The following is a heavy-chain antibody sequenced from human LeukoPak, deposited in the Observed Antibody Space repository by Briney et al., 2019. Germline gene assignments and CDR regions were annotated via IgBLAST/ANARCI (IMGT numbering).Heavy chain of an antibody. CDR3: AGNYYDSSGYPYFDY. D-gene: IGHD3-22*01. CDR1: AYTFTNYY. V-gene: IGHV1-46*01. J-gene: IGHJ4*02. CDR2: INPSGDST. Sequence: ASVKVSCKASAYTFTNYYIHWVRQAPGQGLEWMGRINPSGDSTNYSQKFQGRVTITADESTSTAYMELSSLRSEDTAVYYCAGNYYDSSGYPYFDYWGQGTLVTVSS.